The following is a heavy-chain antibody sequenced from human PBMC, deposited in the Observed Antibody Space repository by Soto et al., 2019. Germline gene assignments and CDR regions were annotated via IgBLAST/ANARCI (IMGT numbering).Heavy chain of an antibody. D-gene: IGHD6-19*01. J-gene: IGHJ4*02. Sequence: GGSVKVSCKASGYTFTAYAIHWVRQAPGQRPEWMGWINAGIGDTKYLQKFQDRVTITRDTSASVAYMQLTSLRSEDTAVYYCARDGYTSGWRTIDYWGQGTLVTVSS. CDR3: ARDGYTSGWRTIDY. V-gene: IGHV1-3*01. CDR2: INAGIGDT. CDR1: GYTFTAYA.